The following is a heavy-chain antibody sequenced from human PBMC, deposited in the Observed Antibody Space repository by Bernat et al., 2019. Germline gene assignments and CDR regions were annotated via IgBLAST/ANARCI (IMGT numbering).Heavy chain of an antibody. D-gene: IGHD6-13*01. CDR3: ARVNRYSSSWGAFDI. V-gene: IGHV1-69*01. CDR1: GGTFIGFA. Sequence: QVQLVQSGAEVKRPGSWVTVSCRASGGTFIGFAIGWVRRAPGQGLEWVGGSIPILGTANYAQRFQGRVTITADESTSTAYMELRSLRSEDTAVYYCARVNRYSSSWGAFDIWGQGTMVTVSS. J-gene: IGHJ3*02. CDR2: SIPILGTA.